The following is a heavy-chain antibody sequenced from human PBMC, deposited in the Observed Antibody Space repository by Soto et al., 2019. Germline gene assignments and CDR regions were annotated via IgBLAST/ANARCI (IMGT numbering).Heavy chain of an antibody. CDR3: ARVSSSWGLVNYFDY. V-gene: IGHV4-61*01. J-gene: IGHJ4*02. Sequence: QVQLQESGPGLVKPSETLSLTCTVSGGSVSSGSYYWSWIRQPPGKGLECIGYIYYSGSTNYNPSLRGQVTISVDTSKNQFSLKLSSVTAADTAVYYCARVSSSWGLVNYFDYWGQGTLVTVSS. CDR2: IYYSGST. D-gene: IGHD6-13*01. CDR1: GGSVSSGSYY.